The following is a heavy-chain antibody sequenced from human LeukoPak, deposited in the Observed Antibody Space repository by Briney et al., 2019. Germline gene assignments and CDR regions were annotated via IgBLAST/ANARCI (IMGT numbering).Heavy chain of an antibody. CDR2: IKPDGSEK. CDR1: GFTFSSNW. V-gene: IGHV3-7*01. D-gene: IGHD2-8*01. CDR3: ARGLTNLGY. J-gene: IGHJ4*02. Sequence: GGSLRLSCAASGFTFSSNWMSWVRQAPGKGLEWVASIKPDGSEKYHVDSVKGRFTISRDNAKNSLYLQMNSLRAEDTAVYYCARGLTNLGYWGQGTLVTVSS.